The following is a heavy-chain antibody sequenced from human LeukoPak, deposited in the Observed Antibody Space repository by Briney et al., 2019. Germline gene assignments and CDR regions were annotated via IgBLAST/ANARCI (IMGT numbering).Heavy chain of an antibody. J-gene: IGHJ6*03. Sequence: PGGSLRLSCATSGFTFSDAWMSWVRQAPGRGLEGVGRIKSKGSGGTIEYAAHVRGRFIIARDDSQNTVFLQMNSLKTEDTAVYFCTWVKAYVGFSYFFMDVWGKGTTVIVSS. D-gene: IGHD3-16*01. CDR2: IKSKGSGGTI. CDR3: TWVKAYVGFSYFFMDV. V-gene: IGHV3-15*01. CDR1: GFTFSDAW.